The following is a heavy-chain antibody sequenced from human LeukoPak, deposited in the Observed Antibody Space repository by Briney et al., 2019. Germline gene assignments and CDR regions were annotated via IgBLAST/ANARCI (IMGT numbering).Heavy chain of an antibody. CDR2: INPNTGST. D-gene: IGHD6-19*01. CDR1: GYTFTSYY. Sequence: ASVKVSCKASGYTFTSYYMHWVRQAPGQGLEWMGIINPNTGSTDYAQKFQGRVTMTRDTSTSTVYMELSSLGSDDTAVYYCARLVSGWNWFDPWGQGTLVTVSS. CDR3: ARLVSGWNWFDP. V-gene: IGHV1-46*01. J-gene: IGHJ5*02.